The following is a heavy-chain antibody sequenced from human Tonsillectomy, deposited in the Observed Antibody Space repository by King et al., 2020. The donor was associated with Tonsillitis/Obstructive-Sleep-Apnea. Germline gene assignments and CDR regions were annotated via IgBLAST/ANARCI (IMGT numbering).Heavy chain of an antibody. J-gene: IGHJ4*02. CDR1: GFTFSSSW. CDR3: ARSRHCSRTSCYDFDY. D-gene: IGHD2-2*01. V-gene: IGHV3-74*01. CDR2: INSDGISA. Sequence: VQLVESGGGLVQPGGSLRLSCAASGFTFSSSWMHWVRQAPGKGLVWVSRINSDGISASYADSVKGRFTISRDNAKNTLFLQMNRLRAEDTAVYYCARSRHCSRTSCYDFDYWGQGTLVTVSS.